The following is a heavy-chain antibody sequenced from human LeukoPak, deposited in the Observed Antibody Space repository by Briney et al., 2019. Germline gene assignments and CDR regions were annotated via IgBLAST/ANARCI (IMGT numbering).Heavy chain of an antibody. J-gene: IGHJ4*02. D-gene: IGHD6-13*01. V-gene: IGHV3-9*01. CDR3: AKDISYSSSWYYFDY. CDR1: GFTFDDYA. CDR2: ISWNSGSI. Sequence: GGPLRLSCAASGFTFDDYAMHWVRQAPGKGLEWVSGISWNSGSIGYADSVKGRFTISRDNAKNSLYLQMNSLRAEDTALYYCAKDISYSSSWYYFDYWGQGTLVTVSS.